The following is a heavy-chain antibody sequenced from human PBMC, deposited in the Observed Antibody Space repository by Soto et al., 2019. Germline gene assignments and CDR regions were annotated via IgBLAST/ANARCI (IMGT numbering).Heavy chain of an antibody. CDR1: GFTFTSSA. CDR3: AAVRWELLYEFDY. V-gene: IGHV1-58*01. CDR2: IVVGSGNT. Sequence: SVKVSCKASGFTFTSSAVQWVRQARGQRLEWIGWIVVGSGNTNYAQKFQERVTITRDMSTSTAYMELSSLRSEDTAVYYCAAVRWELLYEFDYWGQGTLVTV. J-gene: IGHJ4*02. D-gene: IGHD1-26*01.